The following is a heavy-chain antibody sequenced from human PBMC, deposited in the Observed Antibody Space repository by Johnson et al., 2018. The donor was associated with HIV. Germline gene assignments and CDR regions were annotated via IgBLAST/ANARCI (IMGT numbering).Heavy chain of an antibody. Sequence: QVLLVESGGGVVQPGRSLRLSCAASGFIFSDYYMTWIRQAPGKGLEWISYISSSGSTIYYADSVKGRFTISRDNAKNSLYLQMNSLKTEDTAVYYCTTDQVVRNYGGKHHIWGQGTMVTVSS. CDR3: TTDQVVRNYGGKHHI. CDR1: GFIFSDYY. D-gene: IGHD2-21*01. V-gene: IGHV3-11*01. J-gene: IGHJ3*02. CDR2: ISSSGSTI.